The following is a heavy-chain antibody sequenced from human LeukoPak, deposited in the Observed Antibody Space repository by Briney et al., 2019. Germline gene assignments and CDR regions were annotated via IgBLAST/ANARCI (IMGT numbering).Heavy chain of an antibody. CDR3: ATSPSLGYCSGGSCPLQH. CDR2: IYMDGYT. D-gene: IGHD2-15*01. J-gene: IGHJ1*01. CDR1: GLTVSSNY. V-gene: IGHV3-53*01. Sequence: GGSLRLSCAASGLTVSSNYMNWVRQAPGKGLEWVSVIYMDGYTHYADSVKGRFTISRDNFKNTVYLQMNSLRAEDTAVYYCATSPSLGYCSGGSCPLQHWGQGTLVTVSS.